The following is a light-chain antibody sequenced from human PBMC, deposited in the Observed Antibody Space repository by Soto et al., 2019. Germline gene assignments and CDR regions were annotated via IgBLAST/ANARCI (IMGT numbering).Light chain of an antibody. CDR1: QGIGVY. CDR3: QKYNSAPLT. J-gene: IGKJ4*01. Sequence: DIQMTQSPSSLSASLGDRVTITCRASQGIGVYLAWFQQKPGNVPKLMIYAASTLQSGVPSRFSGSGSGTDFTLTINSLQPEDVATYYCQKYNSAPLTFGGGTKVEIK. CDR2: AAS. V-gene: IGKV1-27*01.